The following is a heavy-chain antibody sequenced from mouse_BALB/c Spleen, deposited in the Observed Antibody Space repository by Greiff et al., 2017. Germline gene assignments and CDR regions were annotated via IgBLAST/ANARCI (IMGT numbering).Heavy chain of an antibody. CDR1: GFTFSSYA. CDR2: ISSGGST. J-gene: IGHJ4*01. D-gene: IGHD2-4*01. CDR3: ARDGDYDYEDAMDY. V-gene: IGHV5-6-5*01. Sequence: EVQVVESGGGLVKPGGSLKLSCAASGFTFSSYAMPWVRQTPEQRLEWVASISSGGSTYYPDSVKGRFTISRDNARNILYLQMSSLRSEDTAMYYCARDGDYDYEDAMDYWGQGTSVTVSS.